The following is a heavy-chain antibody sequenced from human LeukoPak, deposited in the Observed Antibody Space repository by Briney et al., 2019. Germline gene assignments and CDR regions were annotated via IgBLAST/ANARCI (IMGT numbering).Heavy chain of an antibody. CDR2: ISGSGGST. CDR1: GFTFSSYA. V-gene: IGHV3-23*01. J-gene: IGHJ6*02. CDR3: AKRQYYDFWSGSIGMDV. Sequence: PGGSLRLSCAASGFTFSSYAMSWVRQAPGKGLEWVSAISGSGGSTYYADSVKGRFTISRGNSKNTLYLQMNSLRAEDTAVYYCAKRQYYDFWSGSIGMDVWGQGTTVTVSS. D-gene: IGHD3-3*01.